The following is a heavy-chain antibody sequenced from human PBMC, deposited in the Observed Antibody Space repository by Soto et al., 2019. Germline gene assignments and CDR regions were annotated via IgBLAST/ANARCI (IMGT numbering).Heavy chain of an antibody. D-gene: IGHD6-19*01. J-gene: IGHJ6*03. CDR3: ARDSSIAVAGLGGDYYYMDV. CDR1: GGSFSGYY. CDR2: INHSGST. Sequence: PSETLSLTCAVYGGSFSGYYWSWIRQPPGKGLEWIGEINHSGSTNYNPSLKSRVTISVDTSKNQFSLKLSSVTAADTAVYYCARDSSIAVAGLGGDYYYMDVWGKGTTVTVSS. V-gene: IGHV4-34*01.